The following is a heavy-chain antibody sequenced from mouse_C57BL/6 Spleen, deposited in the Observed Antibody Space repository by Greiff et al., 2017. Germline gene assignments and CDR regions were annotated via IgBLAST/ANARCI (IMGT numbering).Heavy chain of an antibody. CDR2: IYPGNSDT. D-gene: IGHD1-1*01. J-gene: IGHJ4*01. CDR3: TRAWDTTVGGAMDY. V-gene: IGHV1-5*01. Sequence: EVQLQESGTVLARPGASVKMSCKTSGYTFTSYWMHWVKQRPGQGLEWIGAIYPGNSDTSYNQKFRGKAKLTAVTSASTAYMELSSLTNEDSAVYYCTRAWDTTVGGAMDYWGQGTSVTVSS. CDR1: GYTFTSYW.